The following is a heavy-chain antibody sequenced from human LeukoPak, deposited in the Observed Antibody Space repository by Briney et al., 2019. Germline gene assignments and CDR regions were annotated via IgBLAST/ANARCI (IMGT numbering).Heavy chain of an antibody. J-gene: IGHJ4*02. Sequence: PGGSLRLSCAASGFTFSSYAMSRVRQAPGKGLEWVSAISGSGGSTYYADSVKGRFTISRDNSKNTLYLQMNSLRAEDTAVYYCARGFWSGYYAYFDYWGQGTLVTVPS. V-gene: IGHV3-23*01. CDR2: ISGSGGST. D-gene: IGHD3-3*01. CDR1: GFTFSSYA. CDR3: ARGFWSGYYAYFDY.